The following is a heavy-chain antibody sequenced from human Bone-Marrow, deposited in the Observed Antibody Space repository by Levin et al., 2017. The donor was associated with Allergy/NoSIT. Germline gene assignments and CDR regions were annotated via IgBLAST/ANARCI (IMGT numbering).Heavy chain of an antibody. V-gene: IGHV4-59*01. CDR3: ARGLGYYGSGSYFDY. CDR1: GGSISSYY. J-gene: IGHJ4*02. CDR2: IYYSGST. Sequence: SQTLSLTCTVSGGSISSYYWSWIRQPPGKGLEWIGYIYYSGSTNYNPSLKSRVTISVDTSKNQFSLKLSSVTAADTAVYYCARGLGYYGSGSYFDYWGQGTLVTVSS. D-gene: IGHD3-10*01.